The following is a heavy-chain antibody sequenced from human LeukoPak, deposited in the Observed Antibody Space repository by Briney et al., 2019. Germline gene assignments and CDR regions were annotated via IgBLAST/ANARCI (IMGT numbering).Heavy chain of an antibody. J-gene: IGHJ4*02. CDR1: GFPFSSYE. CDR3: ARDRVRIQLWPTFDY. CDR2: IISSGSTI. Sequence: GSLRLSSAASGFPFSSYEMNWVRPAPRKGLEWVSSIISSGSTIYYADSVKGRFTISRDNAKNSLYLQMNSLRAEDTAVYYCARDRVRIQLWPTFDYWGQGTLATVSS. D-gene: IGHD5-18*01. V-gene: IGHV3-48*03.